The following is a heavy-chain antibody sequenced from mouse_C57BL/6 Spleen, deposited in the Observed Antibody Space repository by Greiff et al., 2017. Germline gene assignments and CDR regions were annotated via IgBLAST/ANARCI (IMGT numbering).Heavy chain of an antibody. D-gene: IGHD1-1*01. J-gene: IGHJ4*01. V-gene: IGHV1-50*01. Sequence: VQLQQPGAELVKPGASVKLSCKASGYTFTSYWMQWVKQRPGQGLEWIGEIDPSDSYTNYNQKFKGKATLTVDTSSSTAYMQLSSLTSEDSAVYYCAREGTTVVGDAMDYWGQGTSVTVSS. CDR2: IDPSDSYT. CDR3: AREGTTVVGDAMDY. CDR1: GYTFTSYW.